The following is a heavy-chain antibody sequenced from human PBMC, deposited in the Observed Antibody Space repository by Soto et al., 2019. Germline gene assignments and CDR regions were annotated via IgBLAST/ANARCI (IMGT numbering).Heavy chain of an antibody. CDR2: ISPYKANT. Sequence: ASVKVSWKTSGDTFISCGISWVRQAPGQGLEWMGWISPYKANTHYPQKLQDRVTMTTXTXTSXAXMELXSLRSDDTDVYYCARDLDGSGSYYTDYWG. V-gene: IGHV1-18*01. J-gene: IGHJ4*01. D-gene: IGHD3-10*01. CDR1: GDTFISCG. CDR3: ARDLDGSGSYYTDY.